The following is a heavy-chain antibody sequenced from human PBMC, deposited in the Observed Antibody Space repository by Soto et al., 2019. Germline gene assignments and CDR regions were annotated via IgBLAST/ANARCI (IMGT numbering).Heavy chain of an antibody. Sequence: EVQLVESGGGLVQPGGSLRLSCAASGFTFSSYWMSWVRQAPGKGLEWVANIKQDGSEKYYVDSVKGRFTISRDNAKNSLYLQMNSLRAEDTAVYYCARTKIPRPLSYFDYWGQGTLVTVSS. CDR1: GFTFSSYW. CDR3: ARTKIPRPLSYFDY. D-gene: IGHD2-21*01. CDR2: IKQDGSEK. V-gene: IGHV3-7*01. J-gene: IGHJ4*02.